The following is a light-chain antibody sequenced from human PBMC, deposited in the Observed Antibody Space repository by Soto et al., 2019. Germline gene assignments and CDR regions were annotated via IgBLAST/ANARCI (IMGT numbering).Light chain of an antibody. CDR1: QGISSY. Sequence: AIRMTQSPSSLSASTGDRVTITCRASQGISSYLAWYQQKPGTAPTLLIYPASTLQSGVPSNFSGSGSRTDFPRTISCLQSEDVATYYCHQYYSYLTLGGRTKVEIK. J-gene: IGKJ4*01. V-gene: IGKV1-8*01. CDR2: PAS. CDR3: HQYYSYLT.